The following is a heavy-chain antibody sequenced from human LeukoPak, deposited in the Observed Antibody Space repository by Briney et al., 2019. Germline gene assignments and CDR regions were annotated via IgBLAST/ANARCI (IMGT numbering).Heavy chain of an antibody. CDR1: GYTFTSYY. CDR3: ARDNGIFGPPPLFDY. D-gene: IGHD3/OR15-3a*01. J-gene: IGHJ4*02. CDR2: INPSGGST. V-gene: IGHV1-46*01. Sequence: VASVKVSCKASGYTFTSYYMHWVRQAPGQGLEWMGIINPSGGSTSYAQKFQGRVTMTRDMSTSTVYMELRSLRSDDTAVYYCARDNGIFGPPPLFDYWGQGTLVTVSS.